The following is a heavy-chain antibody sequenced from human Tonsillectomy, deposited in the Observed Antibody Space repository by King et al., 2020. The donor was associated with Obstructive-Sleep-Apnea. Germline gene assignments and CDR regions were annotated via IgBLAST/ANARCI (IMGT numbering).Heavy chain of an antibody. V-gene: IGHV3-30-3*01. D-gene: IGHD3-9*01. J-gene: IGHJ4*02. Sequence: VQLVESGGGVVQPGRSLRLSCAASGFTFSTHAMHWVRQAPGKGLEWVAFISYDGSNKYYADSVKGRFTISRDNSKNTLYLQMNSLRAEDTAVYYCARDREAPYYESLTGFSTLDYWGQGTLVTVSS. CDR2: ISYDGSNK. CDR1: GFTFSTHA. CDR3: ARDREAPYYESLTGFSTLDY.